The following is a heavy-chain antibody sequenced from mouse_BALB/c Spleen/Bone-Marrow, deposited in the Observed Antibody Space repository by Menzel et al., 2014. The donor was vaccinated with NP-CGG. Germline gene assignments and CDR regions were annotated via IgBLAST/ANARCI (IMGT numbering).Heavy chain of an antibody. CDR2: IYPVSGNT. CDR3: TRVNEYGRAWFAY. Sequence: LQQSGSELVKPGASVKLSCKASGYTFTSYWMHWVKQRPGQGLEWIGNIYPVSGNTNYDEKFKSKATLTVDTSSSTAYMQLSSLTSEDSAVYYCTRVNEYGRAWFAYWGQGTLVTVSA. CDR1: GYTFTSYW. V-gene: IGHV1S22*01. J-gene: IGHJ3*01. D-gene: IGHD5-2*01.